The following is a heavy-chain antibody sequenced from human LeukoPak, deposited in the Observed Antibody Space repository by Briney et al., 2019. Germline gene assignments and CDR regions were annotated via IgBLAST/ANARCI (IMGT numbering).Heavy chain of an antibody. V-gene: IGHV1-2*06. Sequence: ASVKVSCKASGYTFTDYYIHWVRQAPGQGPEWMGRINPNSGGTKYAQKFQGRITVTRDTSISTAYMELSSLRSDDPAVYYCGSPGGSGNPYDTFNIWGRGKMVTVSS. J-gene: IGHJ3*02. CDR2: INPNSGGT. CDR1: GYTFTDYY. D-gene: IGHD6-19*01. CDR3: GSPGGSGNPYDTFNI.